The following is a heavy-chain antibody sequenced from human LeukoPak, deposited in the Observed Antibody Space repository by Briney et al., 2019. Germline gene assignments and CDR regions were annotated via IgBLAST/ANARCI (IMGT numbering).Heavy chain of an antibody. CDR3: AKDGQWSSFDY. CDR1: GFTFSSHS. CDR2: ISSSSSTI. D-gene: IGHD6-19*01. J-gene: IGHJ4*02. V-gene: IGHV3-48*01. Sequence: QTGGSLRLSCAASGFTFSSHSMNWVRQAPGKGLEWVSYISSSSSTIYYADSVKGRFTTSRDNAKNSLYLQMNSLRAEDTAVYYCAKDGQWSSFDYWGQGTLVTVSS.